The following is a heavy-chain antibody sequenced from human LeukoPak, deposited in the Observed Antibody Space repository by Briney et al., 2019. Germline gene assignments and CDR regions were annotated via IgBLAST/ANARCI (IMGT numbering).Heavy chain of an antibody. D-gene: IGHD3-10*01. CDR2: IRYDGSNK. CDR1: GFTFSNAW. V-gene: IGHV3-30*02. J-gene: IGHJ4*02. Sequence: GGSLRLSCEASGFTFSNAWMNWVRQSPGKGLEWVAFIRYDGSNKYYADSVKGRFTISRDNSKNTLYLQMNSLRAEDTAVYYCAKDALWFGRVGYFDYWGQGTLVTVSS. CDR3: AKDALWFGRVGYFDY.